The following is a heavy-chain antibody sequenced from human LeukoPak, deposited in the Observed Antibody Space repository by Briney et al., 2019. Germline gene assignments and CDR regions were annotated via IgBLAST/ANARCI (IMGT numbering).Heavy chain of an antibody. Sequence: SETLSLTCTVSGGSMSSYYWSWIRQPPGKGLEWIGYIYYSGSTNYNPSLKSRVTISVDTSKNQFSLKLSSVTAADTAVYYCARIRRVRFLEWAMDYWGQGTLVTVSS. V-gene: IGHV4-59*01. CDR3: ARIRRVRFLEWAMDY. CDR2: IYYSGST. D-gene: IGHD3-3*01. J-gene: IGHJ4*02. CDR1: GGSMSSYY.